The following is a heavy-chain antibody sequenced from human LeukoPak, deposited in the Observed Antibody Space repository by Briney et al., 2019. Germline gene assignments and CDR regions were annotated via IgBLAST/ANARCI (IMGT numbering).Heavy chain of an antibody. CDR2: ISGSGGST. Sequence: GGSLRLSCAASGFTFSSYAMSWDRQAPGKGLEWVSSISGSGGSTYYADSVKGRFTIPRDSSKNTLYLQMNSLRAEDTAVYYCAKVGPSGSSYYDFWSANYWGQGTLVTVSS. V-gene: IGHV3-23*01. J-gene: IGHJ4*02. CDR3: AKVGPSGSSYYDFWSANY. D-gene: IGHD3-3*01. CDR1: GFTFSSYA.